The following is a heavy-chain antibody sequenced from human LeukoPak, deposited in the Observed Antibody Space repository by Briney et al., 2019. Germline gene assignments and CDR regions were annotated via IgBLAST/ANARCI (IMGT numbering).Heavy chain of an antibody. CDR3: ARGATGGGGTFDY. J-gene: IGHJ4*02. CDR2: IIPIFGTA. CDR1: GGTFSSYA. Sequence: SVKVSCKASGGTFSSYAISWVRQAPGQGLEWMGGIIPIFGTANYAQKFQGRVTITADESTSTAYMELSGLRSEDTAVYYCARGATGGGGTFDYWGQGTLVTVSS. D-gene: IGHD1-26*01. V-gene: IGHV1-69*13.